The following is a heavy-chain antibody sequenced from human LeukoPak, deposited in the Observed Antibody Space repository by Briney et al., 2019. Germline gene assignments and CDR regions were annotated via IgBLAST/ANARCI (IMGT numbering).Heavy chain of an antibody. CDR1: GVSISAYY. D-gene: IGHD4-17*01. CDR3: ARDPTTVTTIFDS. CDR2: IYPGESIYASENT. Sequence: KASETLSLTCSVSGVSISAYYWSWIRQPAGKGLEWIGRIYPGESIYASENTNYNPSLKSRVSMSGDTSKNQVSLKLRSATAADTAVYYCARDPTTVTTIFDSWGQGTLVTVSS. V-gene: IGHV4-4*07. J-gene: IGHJ4*02.